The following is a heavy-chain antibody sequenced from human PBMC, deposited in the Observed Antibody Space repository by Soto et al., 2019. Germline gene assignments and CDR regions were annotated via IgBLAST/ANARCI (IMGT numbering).Heavy chain of an antibody. CDR2: ISYDGSNK. D-gene: IGHD3-22*01. CDR1: GFTFSSYA. Sequence: GGSLRLSCAASGFTFSSYAMHWVRQAPGKGLEWVAVISYDGSNKYYADSVKGRFTISRDNSKNTLYLQMNSLRAEDTAVYYCAREWIQLWSHYYDSSGIDDWGQGTLVTVS. J-gene: IGHJ4*02. V-gene: IGHV3-30-3*01. CDR3: AREWIQLWSHYYDSSGIDD.